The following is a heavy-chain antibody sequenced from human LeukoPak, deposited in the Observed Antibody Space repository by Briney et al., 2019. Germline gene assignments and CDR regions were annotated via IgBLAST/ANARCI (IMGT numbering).Heavy chain of an antibody. Sequence: PGGSLRLSCAASGFTFSNSAMSWVRQAPGKGLEWVAAISDTGRLSYCADSVNGRFTISRDNSKNTVYLQMSDLRAEDTAVYYCAKITKATTPNYWGQGTLVTVSS. J-gene: IGHJ4*02. CDR3: AKITKATTPNY. CDR2: ISDTGRLS. D-gene: IGHD4-17*01. V-gene: IGHV3-23*01. CDR1: GFTFSNSA.